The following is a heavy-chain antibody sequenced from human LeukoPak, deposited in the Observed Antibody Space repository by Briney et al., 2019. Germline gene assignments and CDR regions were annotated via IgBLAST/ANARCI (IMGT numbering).Heavy chain of an antibody. Sequence: PSETLSLTCTVSGGSISSSSYYWGWIRQPPGKGLEWIGSIYYSGSTYYNPSLKSRVTISVDTSKNQFSLKLSSATAADTAVYYCARGEGFDYWGQGTLVTVSS. V-gene: IGHV4-39*01. CDR2: IYYSGST. J-gene: IGHJ4*02. D-gene: IGHD3-10*01. CDR1: GGSISSSSYY. CDR3: ARGEGFDY.